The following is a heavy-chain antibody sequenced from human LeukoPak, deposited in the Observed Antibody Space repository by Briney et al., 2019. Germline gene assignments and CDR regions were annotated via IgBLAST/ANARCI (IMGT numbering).Heavy chain of an antibody. CDR3: ARGIGWYQLLMDDY. CDR1: GYTFTTYY. D-gene: IGHD2-2*01. CDR2: INPSSGST. Sequence: ASVKVSCKASGYTFTTYYVHWVRQAPGQGLEWLGVINPSSGSTSYAQKFQGRVTMTRNTSLSTAYMELSSLRSEDTAVYYCARGIGWYQLLMDDYWGQGTLVTVSS. V-gene: IGHV1-46*01. J-gene: IGHJ4*02.